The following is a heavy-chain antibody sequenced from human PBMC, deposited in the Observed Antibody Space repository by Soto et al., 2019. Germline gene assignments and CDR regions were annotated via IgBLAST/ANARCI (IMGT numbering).Heavy chain of an antibody. J-gene: IGHJ4*02. CDR1: GGSISGYY. D-gene: IGHD1-26*01. V-gene: IGHV4-59*01. Sequence: SETLSLTCTVSGGSISGYYWSWIRQPPGKGLEWIGYTYYSVNPDYNPSLKSRVSISVDTSKNQFSLKLSSVTAADTAVYYCARVKWDQLYYFDSWGQGTLVTVSS. CDR2: TYYSVNP. CDR3: ARVKWDQLYYFDS.